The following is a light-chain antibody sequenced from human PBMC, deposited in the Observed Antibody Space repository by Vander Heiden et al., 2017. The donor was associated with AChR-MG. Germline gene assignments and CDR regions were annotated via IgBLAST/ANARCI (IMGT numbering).Light chain of an antibody. V-gene: IGKV3-20*01. CDR3: QQDDTSPGT. CDR1: QSLSSNY. CDR2: GAS. J-gene: IGKJ1*01. Sequence: EIVLTQFPGTLSLSPGERATLSCRASQSLSSNYLAWYQQKPGQAPRFLIYGASSRAIGIPDRFSSSGSGTNHTLTISRLEPDDSAVYYCQQDDTSPGTFGQGTKVEIK.